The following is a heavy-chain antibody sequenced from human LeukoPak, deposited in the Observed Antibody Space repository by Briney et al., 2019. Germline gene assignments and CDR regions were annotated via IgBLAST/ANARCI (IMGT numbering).Heavy chain of an antibody. CDR2: ISYDGSNK. Sequence: GGSLRLSCAASGFTFSNYGMHWVRQAPGKGLEWVAVISYDGSNKYYADSMKGRFTISRDNSKNTLYLQMNSLRAEDTAVYYCANVNAMSTGYWGQGTLVTVSS. CDR3: ANVNAMSTGY. V-gene: IGHV3-30*18. J-gene: IGHJ4*02. D-gene: IGHD2-2*01. CDR1: GFTFSNYG.